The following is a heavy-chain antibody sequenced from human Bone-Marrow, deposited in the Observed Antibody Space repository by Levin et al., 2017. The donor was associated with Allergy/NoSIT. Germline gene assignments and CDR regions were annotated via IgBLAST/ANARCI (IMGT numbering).Heavy chain of an antibody. CDR1: GFTFRTHD. CDR2: IGTAGDT. CDR3: ARYNYEYNALDI. V-gene: IGHV3-13*01. D-gene: IGHD5-18*01. J-gene: IGHJ3*02. Sequence: GESLKISCAASGFTFRTHDMHWVRXXTXKGLEWVSTIGTAGDTYYPDSVRGRFTISRENAKNSLYLQMNGLSAGDTAVYYCARYNYEYNALDIWGQGTMVTVSS.